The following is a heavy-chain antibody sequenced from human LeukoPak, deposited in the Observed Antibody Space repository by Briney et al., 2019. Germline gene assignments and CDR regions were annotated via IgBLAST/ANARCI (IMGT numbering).Heavy chain of an antibody. CDR3: AKDEMLSWEPLNYYYMDV. CDR1: GFTFSSYG. CDR2: IWYDGSNK. J-gene: IGHJ6*03. V-gene: IGHV3-33*06. Sequence: GGSLRLSCAASGFTFSSYGMHWVRQAPGKGLEWVAVIWYDGSNKYYADSVKGRFTISRDNSKNTLYLQMNSLRAEDTAVYYCAKDEMLSWEPLNYYYMDVWGKGTTVTVSS. D-gene: IGHD1-26*01.